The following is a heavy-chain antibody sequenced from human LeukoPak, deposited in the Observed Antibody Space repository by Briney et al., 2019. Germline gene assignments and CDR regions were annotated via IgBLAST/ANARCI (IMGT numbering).Heavy chain of an antibody. Sequence: ASVKVSCKASGGTFSSYAISWVRQAPGQGLEWMGWINPNSGGTNYAQKFQGRVTMTRDTSISTAYMELSRLRSDDTAVYYCARGETSPITIFGVVIIPPDYWGQGTLVTVSS. CDR2: INPNSGGT. CDR3: ARGETSPITIFGVVIIPPDY. V-gene: IGHV1-2*02. CDR1: GGTFSSYA. D-gene: IGHD3-3*01. J-gene: IGHJ4*02.